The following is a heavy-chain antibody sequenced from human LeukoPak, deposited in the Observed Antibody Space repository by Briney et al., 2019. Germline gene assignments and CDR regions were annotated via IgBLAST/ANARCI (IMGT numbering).Heavy chain of an antibody. D-gene: IGHD6-19*01. CDR3: ARNSGGQWLGDFDY. Sequence: TGGSLRLSCAASGFTFSSYAMHWVRQAPGKGLEWVSGINWNGGSTGYADSVRGRFTISRDNAKNSLYLQMNSLRAEDTALYYCARNSGGQWLGDFDYWGQGTLVTVSS. J-gene: IGHJ4*02. V-gene: IGHV3-20*04. CDR2: INWNGGST. CDR1: GFTFSSYA.